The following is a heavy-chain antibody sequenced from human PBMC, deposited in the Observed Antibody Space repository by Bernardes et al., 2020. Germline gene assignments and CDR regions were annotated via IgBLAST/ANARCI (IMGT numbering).Heavy chain of an antibody. Sequence: SETLSLTCAVYGGSFSGYYWSWIRQPPGKGLEWIGEINHSGSTNYNPSLKSRVTISVDTSKNQFSLKLSSVTAADTAVYYCARAGYSSGWYGSHGYFDLWGRGTLVTVSS. CDR2: INHSGST. D-gene: IGHD6-19*01. V-gene: IGHV4-34*01. J-gene: IGHJ2*01. CDR3: ARAGYSSGWYGSHGYFDL. CDR1: GGSFSGYY.